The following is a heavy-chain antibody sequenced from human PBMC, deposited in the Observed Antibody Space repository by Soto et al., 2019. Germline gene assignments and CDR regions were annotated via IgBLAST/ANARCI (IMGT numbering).Heavy chain of an antibody. J-gene: IGHJ5*01. CDR1: GFTFGTFA. CDR2: MSHDGRNV. CDR3: ARAGLPADFRSGGYWFDS. V-gene: IGHV3-30-3*01. Sequence: QVYLVESGGGVVQPGRSLILSCAASGFTFGTFALHWVRQAPGEGLEWVALMSHDGRNVKYADSVKGRFTISRDNSKNTVYIKTDSLSLEDTGVYDSARAGLPADFRSGGYWFDSWSQGTQVTVSS. D-gene: IGHD3-3*01.